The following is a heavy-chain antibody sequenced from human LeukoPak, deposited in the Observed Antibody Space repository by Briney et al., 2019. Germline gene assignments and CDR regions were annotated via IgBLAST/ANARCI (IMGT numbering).Heavy chain of an antibody. CDR2: ISGSGGST. CDR1: GFTFSSYA. Sequence: GGSLRLSCAASGFTFSSYAMSWVRQAPGKGLEWVSAISGSGGSTYYADSVKGRFTIPRDNSKNTLYLQMNSLRAEDTAVYYCAKDPTLRYFDWSTDYYYYYGMDVWGQGTTVTVSS. J-gene: IGHJ6*02. D-gene: IGHD3-9*01. V-gene: IGHV3-23*01. CDR3: AKDPTLRYFDWSTDYYYYYGMDV.